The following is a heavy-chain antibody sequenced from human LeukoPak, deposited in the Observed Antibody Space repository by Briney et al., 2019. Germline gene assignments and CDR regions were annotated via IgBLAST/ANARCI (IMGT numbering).Heavy chain of an antibody. D-gene: IGHD6-13*01. Sequence: GGSLRLSCAASGFTFSSYAMSWVRQAPGKGLEWVSAISGSGGSTYYADSVKGRFTISRDNSKNTLYLQMNSLRAEDTAVYYCAKTLASYSSSWYYYYYYYMDVWGKGTTVTVSS. J-gene: IGHJ6*03. CDR3: AKTLASYSSSWYYYYYYYMDV. V-gene: IGHV3-23*01. CDR1: GFTFSSYA. CDR2: ISGSGGST.